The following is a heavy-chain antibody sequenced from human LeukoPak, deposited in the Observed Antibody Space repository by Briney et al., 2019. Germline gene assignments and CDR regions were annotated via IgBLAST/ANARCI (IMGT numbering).Heavy chain of an antibody. CDR2: INHSGST. Sequence: SETLSLTCAVYGGSFSGYYWSWIRQPPGKGLEWIGEINHSGSTNYNPSLKSRVTISVDTSKNQFSLKLSSVTAADTAVYYCARDLGHSSGYYHLFDYWGQGTLVTVSS. V-gene: IGHV4-34*01. CDR1: GGSFSGYY. J-gene: IGHJ4*02. CDR3: ARDLGHSSGYYHLFDY. D-gene: IGHD3-22*01.